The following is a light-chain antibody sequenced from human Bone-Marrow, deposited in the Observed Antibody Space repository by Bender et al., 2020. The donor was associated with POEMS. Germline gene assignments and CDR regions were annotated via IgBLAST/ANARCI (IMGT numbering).Light chain of an antibody. V-gene: IGLV2-11*01. J-gene: IGLJ1*01. CDR2: DVT. Sequence: QSALTQPRSVSGSPGQSVTISCSGTTGNIGAYPYVSWYQQHPGKAPKLLVYDVTKRPSGVPDRFSGSRSGNTASLTISGLQAEDEADYYCCSYAGSYTFVFGGGTKVTVL. CDR3: CSYAGSYTFV. CDR1: TGNIGAYPY.